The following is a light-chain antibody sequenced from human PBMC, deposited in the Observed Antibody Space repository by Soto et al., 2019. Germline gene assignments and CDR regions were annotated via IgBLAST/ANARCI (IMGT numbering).Light chain of an antibody. Sequence: DIQMTQSPSSLSSSLLDRVTITFRAIQSISYYLSLYQQKPGKGPKLLIYDASTLQSGVPSRFSGSGSGTHFTLTISSLQPEDVATYYCQKYNGEFSFGPGTKVDIK. CDR2: DAS. J-gene: IGKJ3*01. CDR3: QKYNGEFS. V-gene: IGKV1-27*01. CDR1: QSISYY.